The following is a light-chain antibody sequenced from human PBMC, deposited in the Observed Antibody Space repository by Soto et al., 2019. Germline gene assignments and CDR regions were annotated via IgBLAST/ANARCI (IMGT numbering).Light chain of an antibody. CDR3: QQRSNWIT. CDR1: QSVSTY. V-gene: IGKV3-11*01. Sequence: DIVLTQSPSTLSLSPPERSTLSCWASQSVSTYLAWYQQKPGQAPRLLIYDASSRATGIPARFSGSGSGTDFTLTISSVEPEDFAVYYCQQRSNWITFGQGTRLEIK. J-gene: IGKJ5*01. CDR2: DAS.